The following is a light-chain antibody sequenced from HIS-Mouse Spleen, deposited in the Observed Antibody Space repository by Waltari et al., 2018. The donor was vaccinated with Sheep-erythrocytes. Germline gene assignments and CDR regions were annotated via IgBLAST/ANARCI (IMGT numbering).Light chain of an antibody. CDR3: SSYAGSNNWV. Sequence: QSALTQPPSASGSPGQSVTISCTGTSSDVGGYNYVSWYQQHPGKAPKLMIYEVSKRPAGSPDSFSGSKSGTTASLPVSGLQAEDEADYYCSSYAGSNNWVFGGGTKLTIL. CDR1: SSDVGGYNY. V-gene: IGLV2-8*01. J-gene: IGLJ3*02. CDR2: EVS.